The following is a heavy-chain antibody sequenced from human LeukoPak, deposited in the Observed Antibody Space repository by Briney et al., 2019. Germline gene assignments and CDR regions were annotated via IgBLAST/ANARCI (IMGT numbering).Heavy chain of an antibody. Sequence: GGSLRLSCAVSGLPFSSYWMSWGRQAPGKGLEWLANINQDGSEKNYVDSVKGRFTVSRDNAKNSLFLQMNNLRDDDTAVYYCVSGGHMDVWGKGTTVTVSS. CDR1: GLPFSSYW. D-gene: IGHD3-10*01. V-gene: IGHV3-7*01. CDR3: VSGGHMDV. J-gene: IGHJ6*03. CDR2: INQDGSEK.